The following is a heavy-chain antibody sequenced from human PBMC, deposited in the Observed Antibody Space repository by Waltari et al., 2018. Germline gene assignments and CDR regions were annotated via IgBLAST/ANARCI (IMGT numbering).Heavy chain of an antibody. Sequence: QVQLQESGPRLVKPSETLSLTCDVSGYAINSGFYWGWFRQAPEKGLEWIAKIAHDGETFYNPTRTSRVTTSMDTSKNQIALNRKPVTAADTAVYYCTRQTLGYCTSAACRRLEAWGQGTLVTVSS. CDR1: GYAINSGFY. J-gene: IGHJ5*02. CDR2: IAHDGET. CDR3: TRQTLGYCTSAACRRLEA. V-gene: IGHV4-38-2*01. D-gene: IGHD2-8*02.